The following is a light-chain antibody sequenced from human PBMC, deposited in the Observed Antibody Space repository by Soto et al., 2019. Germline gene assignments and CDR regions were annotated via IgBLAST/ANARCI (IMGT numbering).Light chain of an antibody. J-gene: IGLJ3*02. CDR1: SGHNSYA. V-gene: IGLV4-69*01. CDR3: QTWSTDIRV. Sequence: QSVLTQPPSASASLGASVKLTCTLSSGHNSYAIAWHQQQPEKGPRYLMKLNSDGSYSKGDGIPDRFSGSSSGAERYLTISSLQSEDEADYYCQTWSTDIRVFGGGTKVTVL. CDR2: LNSDGSY.